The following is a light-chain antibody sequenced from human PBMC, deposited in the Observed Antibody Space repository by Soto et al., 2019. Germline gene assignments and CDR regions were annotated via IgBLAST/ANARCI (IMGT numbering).Light chain of an antibody. J-gene: IGKJ4*01. CDR1: QSVSSSY. Sequence: DIVLTQSPGTLSLSPGERATLSCRASQSVSSSYLAWYQQKPGQAPRLLIYGAFNRATGIPDRFSGGGSGTDFTLTISRLEPEDFAVYYCQQYDNSPLTFGGGTKVEIK. V-gene: IGKV3-20*01. CDR3: QQYDNSPLT. CDR2: GAF.